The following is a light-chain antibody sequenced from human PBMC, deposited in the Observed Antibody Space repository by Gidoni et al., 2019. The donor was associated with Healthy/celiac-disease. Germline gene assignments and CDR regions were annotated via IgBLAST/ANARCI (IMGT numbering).Light chain of an antibody. J-gene: IGLJ3*02. Sequence: QSVLTQPLPVSAAPGQKVTIACSGSSSNIGNNYVAWYQHLPGTAPKPLIYDNNKRPSGISDRFSGSKSGTSATLGITGLQAEDEADYYCGTWDGSLSAWVFGGGTKLTVL. CDR3: GTWDGSLSAWV. CDR1: SSNIGNNY. V-gene: IGLV1-51*01. CDR2: DNN.